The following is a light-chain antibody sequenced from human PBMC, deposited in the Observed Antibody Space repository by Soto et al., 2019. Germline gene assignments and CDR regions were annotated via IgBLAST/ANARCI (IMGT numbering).Light chain of an antibody. CDR1: QSISNY. V-gene: IGKV1-39*01. Sequence: DMEMTQSPSSLSASVGDRVTITCRASQSISNYLNWYQHKPGKVPKLLIYAASSLQSGVPTRFSGSGSGTDFTLTINSLQPEEFATYYCQQSYGTPHTFGGGTKIEIK. CDR2: AAS. CDR3: QQSYGTPHT. J-gene: IGKJ4*01.